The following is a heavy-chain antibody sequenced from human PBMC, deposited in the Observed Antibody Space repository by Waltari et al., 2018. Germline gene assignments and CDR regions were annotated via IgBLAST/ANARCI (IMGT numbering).Heavy chain of an antibody. J-gene: IGHJ4*02. D-gene: IGHD1-1*01. CDR3: ARWNDRGRYFGD. CDR2: SRHTGVT. V-gene: IGHV4-59*08. Sequence: QVQLQESGPGLVKPSETLSLTCSVSGDSINNYFWNWIPQPPGKGLEWIGYSRHTGVTKGNPTLEGRVTMSVDTSKSQSSLRLTSVTAADTAVYYCARWNDRGRYFGDWGQGTPVTVSS. CDR1: GDSINNYF.